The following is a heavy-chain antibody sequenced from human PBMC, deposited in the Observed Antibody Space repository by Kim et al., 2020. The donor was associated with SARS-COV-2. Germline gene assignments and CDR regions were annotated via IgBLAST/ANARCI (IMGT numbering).Heavy chain of an antibody. CDR1: GYTFTSYD. D-gene: IGHD3-10*01. CDR3: AGGGRAGWFRELSLYYYSGMDV. V-gene: IGHV1-8*01. J-gene: IGHJ6*02. Sequence: ASVKVSCKASGYTFTSYDINWVRQAPGQGLEWMGWMNPNSGNTGYAQKFQGRVTMTRNTSISTAYMELSSLRSEDTAVYYCAGGGRAGWFRELSLYYYSGMDVGGRGTTVTVSS. CDR2: MNPNSGNT.